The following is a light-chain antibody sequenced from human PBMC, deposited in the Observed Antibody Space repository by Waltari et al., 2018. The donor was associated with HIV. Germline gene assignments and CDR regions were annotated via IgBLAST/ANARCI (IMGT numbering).Light chain of an antibody. V-gene: IGKV3-11*01. Sequence: EIVLTQSPATLSLSPGARSTLSCWASQRVRSYLAWYQQRPDQAPRLLIYDTSNRATGIPARFSGSGSGTDFTLTISSLEPEDFAVYYCQQRSSWPLTLGQGTNVEFK. CDR2: DTS. CDR1: QRVRSY. CDR3: QQRSSWPLT. J-gene: IGKJ1*01.